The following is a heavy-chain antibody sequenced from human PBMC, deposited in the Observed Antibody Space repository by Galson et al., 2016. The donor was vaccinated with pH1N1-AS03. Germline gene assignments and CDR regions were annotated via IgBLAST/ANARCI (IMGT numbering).Heavy chain of an antibody. J-gene: IGHJ4*02. Sequence: SLRLSCAGSGFTFSRHAMNRVRQAPGKGLGWVSSISTSSSYIYYADSVKGRVTISRDNARNSLYLQLNSLRVEDTGVYYCARDHSNYGDFSFDYWGQGVLVTVSS. D-gene: IGHD4-17*01. V-gene: IGHV3-21*01. CDR2: ISTSSSYI. CDR3: ARDHSNYGDFSFDY. CDR1: GFTFSRHA.